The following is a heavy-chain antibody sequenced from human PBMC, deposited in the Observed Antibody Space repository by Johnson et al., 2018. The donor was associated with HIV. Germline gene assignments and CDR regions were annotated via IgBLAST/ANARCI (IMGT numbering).Heavy chain of an antibody. CDR2: INSDGSST. CDR3: ARDHLTGNYAFDI. D-gene: IGHD7-27*01. J-gene: IGHJ3*02. CDR1: GFTFSDHW. V-gene: IGHV3-74*01. Sequence: VQLVESGGGLVQPGGSLKLSCAASGFTFSDHWMHWVRQAPGKGLVWVSRINSDGSSTRYAASVQGRFTISRDNAKNSLYLQMNSLRAEDTALYYCARDHLTGNYAFDIWGQGTMVTVSS.